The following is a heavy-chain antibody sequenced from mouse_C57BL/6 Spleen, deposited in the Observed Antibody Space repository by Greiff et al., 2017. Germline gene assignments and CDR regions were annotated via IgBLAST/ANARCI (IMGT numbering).Heavy chain of an antibody. CDR1: GYTFTSYW. CDR3: ARGGTSHYGNYASAMDY. Sequence: QVQLQQPGAELVKPGASVKLSCKASGYTFTSYWMHWVKQRPGRGLEWIGRIDPNSGGTKYNEKFKSKATLTVDKPSSPAYMQLSSLTSEDSAVYYCARGGTSHYGNYASAMDYWGQGTSVTVSS. J-gene: IGHJ4*01. D-gene: IGHD2-1*01. CDR2: IDPNSGGT. V-gene: IGHV1-72*01.